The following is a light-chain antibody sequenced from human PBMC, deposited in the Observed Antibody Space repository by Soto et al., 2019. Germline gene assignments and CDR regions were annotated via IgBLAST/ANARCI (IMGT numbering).Light chain of an antibody. CDR1: QGIRSS. J-gene: IGKJ3*01. V-gene: IGKV1-27*01. CDR3: QEYHSPPFT. Sequence: DIQMNQSPSSLSASVGDTVTITCRASQGIRSSLAWYQQKAGKVPDLLIYGASTLQSGVPSHFSGSGSGTDFTLTISSLQPADVATYYCQEYHSPPFTFGPGTKVEMK. CDR2: GAS.